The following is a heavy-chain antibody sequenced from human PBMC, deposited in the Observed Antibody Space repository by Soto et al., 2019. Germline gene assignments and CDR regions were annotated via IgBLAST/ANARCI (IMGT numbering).Heavy chain of an antibody. J-gene: IGHJ4*02. D-gene: IGHD3-10*01. Sequence: GESLKISCEGSGYSFASYWIGWVRQMPGKGLEWMGIIYPGDSDTRYSPSFQGQVTISADKSISTAYLQWSSLKASDTAMYYCARPYVTMVRGVIIVTLFDYWGQGTLVTVSS. CDR2: IYPGDSDT. CDR3: ARPYVTMVRGVIIVTLFDY. CDR1: GYSFASYW. V-gene: IGHV5-51*01.